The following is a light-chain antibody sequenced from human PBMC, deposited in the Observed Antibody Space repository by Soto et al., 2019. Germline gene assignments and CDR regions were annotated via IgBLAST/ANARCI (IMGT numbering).Light chain of an antibody. V-gene: IGKV2-30*01. CDR2: KVS. J-gene: IGKJ1*01. CDR3: MQGSYWPWT. CDR1: QSLEYSDGKTY. Sequence: DAVLTQSPLSLPVTPGQPASISCRSSQSLEYSDGKTYLNWYQQRPGQSPRRLIYKVSNRDFGVPDTFSGSGSGTAFTVEISRVEAEDVGVYYCMQGSYWPWTFGQGTKVEIK.